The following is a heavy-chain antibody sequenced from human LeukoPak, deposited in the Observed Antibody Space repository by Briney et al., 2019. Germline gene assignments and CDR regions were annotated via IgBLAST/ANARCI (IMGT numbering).Heavy chain of an antibody. CDR2: ISAYNGNT. CDR1: GYTFTSYG. V-gene: IGHV1-18*01. CDR3: ARDLLDYYYYYMDA. J-gene: IGHJ6*03. Sequence: GASVEVSCKASGYTFTSYGISWVRQAPGQGLEWMGWISAYNGNTNYAQKLQGRVTMTTDTSTSTAYMELRSLRSDDTAVYYCARDLLDYYYYYMDAWGKGTTVTISS.